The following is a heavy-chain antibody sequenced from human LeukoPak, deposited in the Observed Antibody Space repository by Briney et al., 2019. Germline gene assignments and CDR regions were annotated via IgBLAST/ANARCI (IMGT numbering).Heavy chain of an antibody. CDR3: AESSGGFDY. CDR1: GFTFSSYS. Sequence: PGGSLRLSCAASGFTFSSYSMSWVRQAPGKGLEWVSAISGSGGSTYYADSVKGRFTISRDNSKNTLYLQMNSLRAEGTAVYYCAESSGGFDYWGQGTLVTVSS. CDR2: ISGSGGST. J-gene: IGHJ4*02. V-gene: IGHV3-23*01. D-gene: IGHD3-16*01.